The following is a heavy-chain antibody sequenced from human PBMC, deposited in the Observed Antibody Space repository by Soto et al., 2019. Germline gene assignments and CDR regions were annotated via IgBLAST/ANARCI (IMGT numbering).Heavy chain of an antibody. CDR2: INHSGST. CDR1: GGSFSGYY. CDR3: ARLWFGETAAFDI. D-gene: IGHD3-10*01. V-gene: IGHV4-34*01. Sequence: SETLSLTCAVYGGSFSGYYWSWIRQPPGKGLEWIGEINHSGSTNYNPSLKSRVTISVDTPKNQFSLRLSSVTAADTAVYYCARLWFGETAAFDIWGQGTMVTVSS. J-gene: IGHJ3*02.